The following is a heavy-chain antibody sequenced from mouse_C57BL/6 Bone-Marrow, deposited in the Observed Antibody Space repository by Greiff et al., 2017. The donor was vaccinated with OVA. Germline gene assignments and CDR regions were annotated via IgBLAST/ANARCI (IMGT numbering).Heavy chain of an antibody. CDR1: GYTFTSYW. J-gene: IGHJ3*01. CDR2: IDPSDSYT. Sequence: QVQLQQPGAELVMPGASVKLSCKASGYTFTSYWMHWVKQRPGQGLEWIGEIDPSDSYTNYNQKFKGKSTSTVDKSSSTAYMQLSSLTSEDSAVYYCAREAGGFAYWGQGTLVTVSA. V-gene: IGHV1-69*01. CDR3: AREAGGFAY.